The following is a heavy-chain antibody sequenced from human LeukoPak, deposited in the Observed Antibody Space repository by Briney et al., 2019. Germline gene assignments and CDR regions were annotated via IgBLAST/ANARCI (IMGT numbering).Heavy chain of an antibody. CDR1: GGSFSGYY. Sequence: SETLSLTCAVYGGSFSGYYWSWIRQPPGKGLEWIGEINHSGSTNYNPSLKSRVTISVDTSKNQFSLKLSSVTAADTAVYYRARVGNLDAFDIWGQGTMVTVSS. V-gene: IGHV4-34*01. CDR3: ARVGNLDAFDI. J-gene: IGHJ3*02. D-gene: IGHD4-23*01. CDR2: INHSGST.